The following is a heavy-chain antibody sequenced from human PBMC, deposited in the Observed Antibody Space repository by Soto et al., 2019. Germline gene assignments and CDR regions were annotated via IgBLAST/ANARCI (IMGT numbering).Heavy chain of an antibody. CDR3: ARDPLRWLQSTPPPFFDY. CDR1: GFTFSSYS. Sequence: EVQLVESGGGLVQPGGSLRLSCAASGFTFSSYSMNWVRQAPGKGLEWVSYISSSSSTIYYADSVKGRFTISRDNAKNSLYLQMNSLRDEDTAVSYCARDPLRWLQSTPPPFFDYWGQGTLVTVSS. D-gene: IGHD5-12*01. CDR2: ISSSSSTI. J-gene: IGHJ4*02. V-gene: IGHV3-48*02.